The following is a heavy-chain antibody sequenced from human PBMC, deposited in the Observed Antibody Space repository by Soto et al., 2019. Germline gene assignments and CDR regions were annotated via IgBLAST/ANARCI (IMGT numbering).Heavy chain of an antibody. CDR1: GYSISSGSY. V-gene: IGHV4-38-2*02. Sequence: PSETLSLTCTVSGYSISSGSYWGWIRQPPGKGPEWIASIYHGGTTFYNPSLKSRVTVSVDKSNNQFSLKLRSVTAADTAVYYCAKAHVIIVAGSTFNYWGLGTLVTVSS. CDR2: IYHGGTT. J-gene: IGHJ4*01. CDR3: AKAHVIIVAGSTFNY. D-gene: IGHD6-19*01.